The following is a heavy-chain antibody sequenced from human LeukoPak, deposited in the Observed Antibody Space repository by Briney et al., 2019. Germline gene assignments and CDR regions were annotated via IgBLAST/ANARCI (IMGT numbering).Heavy chain of an antibody. CDR2: INPKTGIT. Sequence: ASVKVSCKASGYTFATYYIHWLRQAPGQGLEWMGIINPKTGITNYAQKFQGRVTITRDTSASTVYMDLGSLKSEDTAVYYCARGEDIVVVAAATIEYWGQGALVTVSS. CDR1: GYTFATYY. CDR3: ARGEDIVVVAAATIEY. V-gene: IGHV1-46*01. J-gene: IGHJ4*02. D-gene: IGHD2-15*01.